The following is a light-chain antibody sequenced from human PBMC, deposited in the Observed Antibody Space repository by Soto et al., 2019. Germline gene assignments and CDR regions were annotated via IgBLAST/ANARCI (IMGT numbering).Light chain of an antibody. J-gene: IGKJ2*01. CDR2: GAS. Sequence: EIVLTQSPGTLSVSLGERATLSCRASQSVGPNLAWYQQRPGQAPRLLIYGASKRATGVPARFSGRGSGTEFTITITSLQSEDFAVYYCHQYNNRPPYTFGQGTHLEIK. CDR1: QSVGPN. V-gene: IGKV3-15*01. CDR3: HQYNNRPPYT.